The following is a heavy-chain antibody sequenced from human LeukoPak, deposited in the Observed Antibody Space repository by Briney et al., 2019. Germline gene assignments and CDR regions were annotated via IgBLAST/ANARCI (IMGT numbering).Heavy chain of an antibody. V-gene: IGHV4-59*08. Sequence: TSETLSLTCSVSGGSIGTYYWTWIRQPPGKGLEWIGYIYYTGSTNYSPSLESRASMSVDTSKNQVSLKMTSVTAADTAVYYCARPSIPSAAASALDIWGQGTMVTVSS. D-gene: IGHD2-2*01. J-gene: IGHJ3*02. CDR3: ARPSIPSAAASALDI. CDR2: IYYTGST. CDR1: GGSIGTYY.